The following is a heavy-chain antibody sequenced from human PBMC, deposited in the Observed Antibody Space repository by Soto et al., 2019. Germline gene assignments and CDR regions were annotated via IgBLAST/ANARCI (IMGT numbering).Heavy chain of an antibody. CDR3: ARVGFMVRGVISWFDP. J-gene: IGHJ5*02. Sequence: QVQLQESGPGLVKPSETLSLTCTVSGGSISSYYWSWIRQPPGKGLEWIGYIYYSGSTNYNPSLKSRGTISVDTSKNQFSLKLSSVTAADTAVYYCARVGFMVRGVISWFDPWGQGTLVTVSS. V-gene: IGHV4-59*01. D-gene: IGHD3-10*01. CDR2: IYYSGST. CDR1: GGSISSYY.